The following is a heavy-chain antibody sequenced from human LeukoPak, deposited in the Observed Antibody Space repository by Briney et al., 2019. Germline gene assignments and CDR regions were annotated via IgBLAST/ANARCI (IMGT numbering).Heavy chain of an antibody. J-gene: IGHJ3*02. V-gene: IGHV4-59*01. CDR3: ATTSENIVVVTAIRTDAFDI. D-gene: IGHD2-21*02. CDR2: GYYSGST. Sequence: SETLSLTCTVSGGSISSYYWSWIRQPPGKGLEWIGYGYYSGSTNYNPSLKSRVSISVDTSKNQFSLKLNPVTAADTAVYYCATTSENIVVVTAIRTDAFDIWGQGTMVTVSS. CDR1: GGSISSYY.